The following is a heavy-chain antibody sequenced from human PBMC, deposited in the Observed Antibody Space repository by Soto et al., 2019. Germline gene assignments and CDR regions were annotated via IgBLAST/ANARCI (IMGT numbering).Heavy chain of an antibody. CDR3: ARDRGTGSYYSYYYYGMDV. V-gene: IGHV1-69*06. Sequence: AASVKVSCKASWGTFSSYAISWVRQAPGQGREWMGGIIPIFGTANYAQRFQGRVTITADKCTSTAYMDLSRLRSADTAVYHCARDRGTGSYYSYYYYGMDVWRQGTTVTVSS. D-gene: IGHD1-26*01. CDR1: WGTFSSYA. J-gene: IGHJ6*02. CDR2: IIPIFGTA.